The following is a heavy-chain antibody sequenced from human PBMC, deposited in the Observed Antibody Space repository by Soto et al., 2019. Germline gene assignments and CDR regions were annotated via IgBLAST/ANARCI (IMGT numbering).Heavy chain of an antibody. CDR3: AREVLGARILDY. V-gene: IGHV4-4*02. CDR2: VYHSGST. CDR1: GGSISSNNW. D-gene: IGHD1-26*01. Sequence: QVQLQESGPGLVKPSGTLSLTCAVSGGSISSNNWWSWVRQPPGKGLEWIGEVYHSGSTNYNPSLKRRVTISVDESKSQFPLKLTSVTAADTAIYYCAREVLGARILDYWGQGTLVTVSS. J-gene: IGHJ4*02.